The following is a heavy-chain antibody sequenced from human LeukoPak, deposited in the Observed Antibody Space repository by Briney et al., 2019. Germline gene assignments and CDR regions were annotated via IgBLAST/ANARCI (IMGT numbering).Heavy chain of an antibody. J-gene: IGHJ4*02. Sequence: SVKVSCKASGGTFSGYAISWVRRAPGQGLEWMGRIIPIFGIANYAQKFQGRVTITADKSTSTAYMELSGLRSEDTAVYYCARELMDTAMVTGFGYWGQGTLVTVSS. D-gene: IGHD5-18*01. CDR2: IIPIFGIA. CDR3: ARELMDTAMVTGFGY. CDR1: GGTFSGYA. V-gene: IGHV1-69*04.